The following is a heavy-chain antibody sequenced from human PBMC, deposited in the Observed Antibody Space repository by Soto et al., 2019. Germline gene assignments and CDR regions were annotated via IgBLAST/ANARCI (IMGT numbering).Heavy chain of an antibody. CDR3: ARRSSGWYFDY. CDR2: ISGSGGST. V-gene: IGHV3-23*01. CDR1: GFTFSSYA. Sequence: EGQLLESGGGLVQPGGSLRLSCAASGFTFSSYAMNWVRQAPGKGLEWVSVISGSGGSTYYADSVKGRFTISRDNSKNTLYLQMNSLRAEDTAVYYCARRSSGWYFDYWGQGTLVTVSS. J-gene: IGHJ4*02. D-gene: IGHD6-19*01.